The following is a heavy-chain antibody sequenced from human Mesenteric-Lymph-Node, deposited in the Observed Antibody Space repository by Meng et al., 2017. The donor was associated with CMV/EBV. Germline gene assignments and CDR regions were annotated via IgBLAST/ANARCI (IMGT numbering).Heavy chain of an antibody. CDR1: GFTFSSYG. V-gene: IGHV3-30*02. CDR3: AKDGGLWYSSSSNFDY. J-gene: IGHJ4*02. CDR2: IRYDGGGDK. D-gene: IGHD6-6*01. Sequence: GESLKISCAASGFTFSSYGMHWVRQAPGKGLEWVAFIRYDGGGDKYYADSVKGRFTISRDNSKNTLYLQMNSLRAEDAAVYYCAKDGGLWYSSSSNFDYWGQGTLVTVSS.